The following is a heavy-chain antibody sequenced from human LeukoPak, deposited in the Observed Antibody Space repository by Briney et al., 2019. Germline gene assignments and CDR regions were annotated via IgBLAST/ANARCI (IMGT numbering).Heavy chain of an antibody. CDR1: GDSISRSTYY. V-gene: IGHV4-39*07. CDR3: ARENPSGYYNRPIDY. Sequence: PETLSLTCTVSGDSISRSTYYWDWIRQPPGKGLEWIGDIYYSGSIKYNPSLKSRVTMSVDTSKNQFSLKLSSVTAADTAIYYCARENPSGYYNRPIDYWGQGTLVTVSS. CDR2: IYYSGSI. J-gene: IGHJ4*02. D-gene: IGHD3-22*01.